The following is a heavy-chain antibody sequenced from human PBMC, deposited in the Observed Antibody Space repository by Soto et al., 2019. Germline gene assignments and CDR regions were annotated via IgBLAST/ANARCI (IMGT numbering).Heavy chain of an antibody. CDR1: GYTFTSYG. J-gene: IGHJ4*02. V-gene: IGHV1-18*01. Sequence: QVQLVQSGAEVKKPGASVKVSCKASGYTFTSYGISWVRQAPGQGLEWMGWISAYNGNTKYAQKFQSRVTMTTDTSTSTGYMELRSLRSDDTAVYYCARDLVAQIVDYWGQGTLVTVSS. CDR3: ARDLVAQIVDY. D-gene: IGHD2-15*01. CDR2: ISAYNGNT.